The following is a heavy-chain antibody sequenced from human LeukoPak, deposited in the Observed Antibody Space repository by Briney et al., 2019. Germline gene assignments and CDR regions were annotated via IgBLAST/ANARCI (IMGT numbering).Heavy chain of an antibody. CDR1: GFIFSNYG. CDR3: AKDGGSSSILAHYYYYMDV. CDR2: IRYDGDLQ. V-gene: IGHV3-30*02. D-gene: IGHD6-6*01. J-gene: IGHJ6*03. Sequence: GGSLRLSCAASGFIFSNYGFHWVRQAPGKGLEWVAVIRYDGDLQYHADSVKGRFTISRDNSKNTLYLQMNSLRAEDTAVYYCAKDGGSSSILAHYYYYMDVWGKGTTVTVSS.